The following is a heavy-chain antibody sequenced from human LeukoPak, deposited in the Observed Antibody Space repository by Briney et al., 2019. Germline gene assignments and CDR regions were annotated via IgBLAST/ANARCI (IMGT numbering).Heavy chain of an antibody. CDR1: GFSFSSYS. D-gene: IGHD3-22*01. Sequence: GGSLRLSCAASGFSFSSYSMNWVRQAPGKGLEWVSSISSGGSYIYYADSVKGRFTISRDNAKNSLCLQMNSLRAEDTAVYYCARDITSDYYDSSGYTYWGQGTLVTVPS. J-gene: IGHJ4*02. CDR3: ARDITSDYYDSSGYTY. V-gene: IGHV3-21*01. CDR2: ISSGGSYI.